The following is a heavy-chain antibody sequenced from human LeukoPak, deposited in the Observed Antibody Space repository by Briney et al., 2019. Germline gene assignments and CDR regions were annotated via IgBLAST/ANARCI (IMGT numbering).Heavy chain of an antibody. CDR3: ASREGYYYDSSGIALGI. CDR1: GFSFGDYS. D-gene: IGHD3-22*01. CDR2: IRSDSSAI. J-gene: IGHJ4*02. V-gene: IGHV3-48*01. Sequence: GGSLRLSCAASGFSFGDYSMTWVRQAPGKGLEWVSYIRSDSSAIYYADSVKGRFTISRDNAKRSLYLQMNSLRAEDTAVYYCASREGYYYDSSGIALGIWGQGTLVTVSS.